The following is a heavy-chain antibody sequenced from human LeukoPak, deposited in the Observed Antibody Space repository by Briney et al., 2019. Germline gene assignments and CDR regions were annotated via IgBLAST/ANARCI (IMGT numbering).Heavy chain of an antibody. CDR2: IYTSGST. D-gene: IGHD3-3*01. Sequence: SETLSLTCTVSGGSISSYYWSWIRQPAGKGLEWIGRIYTSGSTNYNPSLKSRVTMSVDTSKNQFSLKLSSVTAADTAVYYCARGWYRFLEGGWFDPWGQGTLVTVSS. J-gene: IGHJ5*02. V-gene: IGHV4-4*07. CDR3: ARGWYRFLEGGWFDP. CDR1: GGSISSYY.